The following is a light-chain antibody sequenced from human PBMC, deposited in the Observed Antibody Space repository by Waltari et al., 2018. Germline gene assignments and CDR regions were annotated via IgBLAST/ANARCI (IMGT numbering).Light chain of an antibody. CDR2: QAS. Sequence: DIQMTQSPSTLSASVGDRVTISCRASQSISTWLAWYQERPGKVPKLLIYQASTLKSGVPSRFSGSGSGTEFTLTISSLQPDDFATYYYQQHSTYPITFGQGTRLEIK. V-gene: IGKV1-5*03. J-gene: IGKJ5*01. CDR1: QSISTW. CDR3: QQHSTYPIT.